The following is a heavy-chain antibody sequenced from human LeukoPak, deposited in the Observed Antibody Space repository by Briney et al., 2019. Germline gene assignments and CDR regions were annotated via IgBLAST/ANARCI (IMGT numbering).Heavy chain of an antibody. D-gene: IGHD5-18*01. J-gene: IGHJ4*02. Sequence: PGGSLRLSCAASGFTLSSYAMSWVRQAPGKGLEWVSGISATTDSTYYVESVKGRFTISRDNSKNTLYLQMNSLRAEDTAVYYCAKGPDTAYFWGDYWGQGTLVTVSS. CDR3: AKGPDTAYFWGDY. V-gene: IGHV3-23*01. CDR2: ISATTDST. CDR1: GFTLSSYA.